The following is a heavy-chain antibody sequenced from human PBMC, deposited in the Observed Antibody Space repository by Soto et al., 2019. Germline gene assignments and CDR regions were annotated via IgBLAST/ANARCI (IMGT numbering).Heavy chain of an antibody. V-gene: IGHV3-30*18. CDR3: AKGGSTSWGHWFDP. D-gene: IGHD2-2*01. CDR2: ISYDGSNK. J-gene: IGHJ5*02. Sequence: QVQLVESGGGVVQPGRSLRLSCAASGFTFSSYGMHWVRQAPGKGLEWVAVISYDGSNKYYADSVKGRFTTSRDNSKNTLYLQMNSLRAEDTAVYYCAKGGSTSWGHWFDPWGQGTLVTVSS. CDR1: GFTFSSYG.